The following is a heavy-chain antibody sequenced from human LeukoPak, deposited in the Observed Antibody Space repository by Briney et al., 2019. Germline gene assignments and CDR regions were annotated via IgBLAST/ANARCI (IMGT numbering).Heavy chain of an antibody. J-gene: IGHJ3*02. CDR3: AKSLMVRGVIPAPHAFDI. V-gene: IGHV3-23*01. Sequence: GGSLRLSCAAFGFTFSSYAMSWVRQAPGKGLEWVSAISGSGGSTYYADSVKGRFTISRDNSKNTLYLQMNSLRAEDTAVYYCAKSLMVRGVIPAPHAFDIWGQGTMVTVSS. D-gene: IGHD3-10*01. CDR2: ISGSGGST. CDR1: GFTFSSYA.